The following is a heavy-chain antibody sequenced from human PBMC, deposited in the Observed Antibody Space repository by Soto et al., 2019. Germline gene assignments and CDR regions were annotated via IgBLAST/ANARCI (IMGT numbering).Heavy chain of an antibody. CDR2: TYFRSKWYN. D-gene: IGHD5-12*01. CDR3: AKGDNLGPKTGYAFDP. V-gene: IGHV6-1*01. CDR1: GDSVSSNTAS. J-gene: IGHJ5*02. Sequence: SHTLSITCAISGDSVSSNTASWNWIRHSPSRGLEWLGRTYFRSKWYNDYAVSVKSRIIINPDTSNNQFSLQLNSVTPEDTAVYFCAKGDNLGPKTGYAFDPWGQGTLVTV.